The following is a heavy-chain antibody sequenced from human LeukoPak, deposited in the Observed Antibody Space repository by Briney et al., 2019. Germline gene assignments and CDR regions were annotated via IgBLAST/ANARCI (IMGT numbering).Heavy chain of an antibody. CDR1: GFTFSDHY. J-gene: IGHJ4*02. CDR2: TRNKAYSYTT. V-gene: IGHV3-72*01. CDR3: ARGRRSYVSPSFFDF. D-gene: IGHD1-26*01. Sequence: PGGSLRLSCAASGFTFSDHYMDWVRQAPGKGLEWVGRTRNKAYSYTTEYAASVKGRFTISRDDSKNLVFLQMNSLKTEDTAVYYCARGRRSYVSPSFFDFWGQGTLVSVSS.